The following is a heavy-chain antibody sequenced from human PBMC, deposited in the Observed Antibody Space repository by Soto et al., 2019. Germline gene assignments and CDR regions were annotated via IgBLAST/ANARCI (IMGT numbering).Heavy chain of an antibody. V-gene: IGHV4-31*03. CDR2: IYYSGST. J-gene: IGHJ6*02. Sequence: SETLSLTCSVSGGSIISNYYWSWIRQHPGKGLEWIAYIYYSGSTYYNPSLKSRVTMSVDTSKNHFSLKLSSVTAADTAVYYCAREAEAGGYFYGMDVWGQGTTVTVSS. D-gene: IGHD6-13*01. CDR3: AREAEAGGYFYGMDV. CDR1: GGSIISNYY.